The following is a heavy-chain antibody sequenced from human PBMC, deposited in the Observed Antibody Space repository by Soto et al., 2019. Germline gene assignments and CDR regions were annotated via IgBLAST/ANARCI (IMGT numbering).Heavy chain of an antibody. J-gene: IGHJ4*02. CDR3: ARDYAEYPMNQMATNVGYFDY. CDR1: GGSISSYY. D-gene: IGHD5-12*01. Sequence: PSETLSLTCTVSGGSISSYYWSWIRQPPGKGLEWIGYIYYSGSTNYNPSLKSRVTISVDTSKNQFSLKLSSVTAADTAVYYCARDYAEYPMNQMATNVGYFDYWGQGTLVTVSS. CDR2: IYYSGST. V-gene: IGHV4-59*01.